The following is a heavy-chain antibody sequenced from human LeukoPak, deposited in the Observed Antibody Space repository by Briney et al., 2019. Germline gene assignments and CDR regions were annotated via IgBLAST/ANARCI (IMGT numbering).Heavy chain of an antibody. V-gene: IGHV4-59*01. D-gene: IGHD3-10*01. CDR3: AGGVWRFGKYYFDY. J-gene: IGHJ4*02. Sequence: SETLSLTCTVSGGSISSYYWSWIRQPPGKGLEWIGNIYYSGSTNYNPSLKSRVTISVDTSKNQFSLKLSSVTAEDTAVYYCAGGVWRFGKYYFDYWGQGTLVTVSS. CDR2: IYYSGST. CDR1: GGSISSYY.